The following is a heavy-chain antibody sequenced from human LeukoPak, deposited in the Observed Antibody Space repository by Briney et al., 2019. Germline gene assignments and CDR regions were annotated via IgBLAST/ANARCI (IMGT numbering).Heavy chain of an antibody. CDR3: ASGPRVLSQYSSSWYGNFAY. D-gene: IGHD6-13*01. CDR1: GGTFSSYA. V-gene: IGHV1-69*13. J-gene: IGHJ4*02. Sequence: SVKVSCKASGGTFSSYAISWVRQAPGHGLEWMGGIIPIFGTVNYAQKFQGRVTITADESTSTAYMELNSLRSEDTAVYYCASGPRVLSQYSSSWYGNFAYWGQGTLVSVSS. CDR2: IIPIFGTV.